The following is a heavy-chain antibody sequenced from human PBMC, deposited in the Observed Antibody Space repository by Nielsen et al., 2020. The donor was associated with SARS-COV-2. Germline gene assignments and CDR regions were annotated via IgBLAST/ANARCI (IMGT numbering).Heavy chain of an antibody. V-gene: IGHV3-73*01. D-gene: IGHD3-3*01. CDR3: AKDGYDFWSGSQPFDY. CDR2: IRSKANSYAT. Sequence: VRQMPGKGLEWVGRIRSKANSYATAYAASVKGRFTISRDNSKNTLYLQMNSLRAEDTAVYYCAKDGYDFWSGSQPFDYWGQGTLVTVSS. J-gene: IGHJ4*02.